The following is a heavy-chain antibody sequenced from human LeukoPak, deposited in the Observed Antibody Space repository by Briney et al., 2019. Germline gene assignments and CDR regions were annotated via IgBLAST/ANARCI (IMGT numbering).Heavy chain of an antibody. CDR3: ARSTRYYSSGRYSY. V-gene: IGHV4-34*01. CDR2: INHSGST. D-gene: IGHD6-19*01. CDR1: GGSFSGYY. Sequence: SETLSLTCAVYGGSFSGYYWSWIRQPPGKGLEWIGEINHSGSTNYNPSLKSRVTISVDTSKNQFSLKLSSVTAADTAVYYCARSTRYYSSGRYSYWGQGTLVTVSS. J-gene: IGHJ4*02.